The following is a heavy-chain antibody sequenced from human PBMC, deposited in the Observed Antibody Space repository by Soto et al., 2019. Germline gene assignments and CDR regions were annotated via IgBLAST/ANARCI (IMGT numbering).Heavy chain of an antibody. V-gene: IGHV4-30-2*01. CDR3: ATAHNADYGYGMDV. D-gene: IGHD4-17*01. CDR2: IYHSGYT. J-gene: IGHJ6*02. CDR1: GGSISSGGYS. Sequence: QLQLQESGSGLVKPSQTLSLTCAVSGGSISSGGYSWSWIRQPPGKGLEWIGYIYHSGYTYYNPSLQTRITLSIDRSKNQFSLKLSSATAPDPPVYYRATAHNADYGYGMDVSGQGTTVTVSS.